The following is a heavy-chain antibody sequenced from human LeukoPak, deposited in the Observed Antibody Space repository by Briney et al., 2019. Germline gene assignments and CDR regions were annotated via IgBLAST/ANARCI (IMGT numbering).Heavy chain of an antibody. J-gene: IGHJ4*02. D-gene: IGHD3-3*01. V-gene: IGHV3-48*02. CDR3: CFWSGYPDY. CDR1: GFTFSSYS. CDR2: ISSSSSTI. Sequence: GGSLRLSCAASGFTFSSYSMNWVRQAPGKGLEWVSYISSSSSTIYYADSVKGRFTISRDNAKNPLYLQMNSLRDEDTAVYYCCFWSGYPDYWGQGTLVTVSS.